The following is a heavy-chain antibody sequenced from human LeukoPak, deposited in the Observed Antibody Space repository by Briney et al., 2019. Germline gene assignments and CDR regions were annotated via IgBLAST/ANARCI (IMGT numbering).Heavy chain of an antibody. V-gene: IGHV1-18*01. J-gene: IGHJ4*02. Sequence: ASVKVSCKASGYTFTSYGISWVRQAPGQGLEWMGWISAYNGSTNYAQKLQGRVTMTTDTSTSTAYMELRSLRSDDTAVYYCARGFVYYDSSGYRDDYWGQGTLVTVSS. CDR2: ISAYNGST. CDR1: GYTFTSYG. D-gene: IGHD3-22*01. CDR3: ARGFVYYDSSGYRDDY.